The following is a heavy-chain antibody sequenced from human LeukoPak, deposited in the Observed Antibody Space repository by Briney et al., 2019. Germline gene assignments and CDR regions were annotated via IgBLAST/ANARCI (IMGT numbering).Heavy chain of an antibody. D-gene: IGHD4-17*01. V-gene: IGHV3-11*01. CDR2: ISSSGTTI. J-gene: IGHJ5*02. CDR1: RFTFSDYY. CDR3: AKAYDYGDSVDNWFDP. Sequence: GGSLRLSCATSRFTFSDYYMTWIRQAPGKGLEWVSYISSSGTTIYYADSVKGRFTISRDNAKNSLYLQMNSLRAEDTALYYCAKAYDYGDSVDNWFDPWGQGTLVTVSS.